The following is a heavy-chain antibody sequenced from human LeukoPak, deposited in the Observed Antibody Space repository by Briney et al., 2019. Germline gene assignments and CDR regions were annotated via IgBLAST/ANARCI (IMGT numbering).Heavy chain of an antibody. Sequence: PGGSLRLSCAASGFTFSSYSMNWVRQAPGKGLEWVSYISSSSSTIYYADSVKGRFTISRDNAKNSLYLQMNSLRAEDTAVYYCAKDGLQFSEWLPPLGYWGQGTLVTVSS. J-gene: IGHJ4*02. CDR3: AKDGLQFSEWLPPLGY. V-gene: IGHV3-48*01. CDR2: ISSSSSTI. CDR1: GFTFSSYS. D-gene: IGHD3-3*01.